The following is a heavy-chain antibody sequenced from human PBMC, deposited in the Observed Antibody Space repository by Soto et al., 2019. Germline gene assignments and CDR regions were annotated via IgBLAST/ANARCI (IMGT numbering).Heavy chain of an antibody. V-gene: IGHV1-18*01. CDR1: GYTFTSYG. Sequence: QVQLVQSGAEVKKPGASVKVSCKASGYTFTSYGISWVRQAPGQGLEWMGWISAYNGNTNYAQKLQGRVTMTTDTSTGQAYLEPRSLRSDDTAGYYCARDIRLAAAGNWFDPWGQGTLVTVSS. CDR3: ARDIRLAAAGNWFDP. CDR2: ISAYNGNT. J-gene: IGHJ5*02. D-gene: IGHD6-13*01.